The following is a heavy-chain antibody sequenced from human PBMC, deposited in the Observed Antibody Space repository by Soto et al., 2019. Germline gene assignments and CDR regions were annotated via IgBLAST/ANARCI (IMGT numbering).Heavy chain of an antibody. CDR3: IQSRCGGDCLQSYASYYYYGMDV. D-gene: IGHD2-21*02. V-gene: IGHV2-5*02. CDR1: AFSLSTGGVG. Sequence: QITLKESGPPLVKPTQTLTLTCTFSAFSLSTGGVGVGWIRQPPGKALEWLALIYWDDDQRYSPSLRSRLTITKDTSKNQVVLTMTNMDPVDTATYYCIQSRCGGDCLQSYASYYYYGMDVWGQGTTVTVSS. J-gene: IGHJ6*02. CDR2: IYWDDDQ.